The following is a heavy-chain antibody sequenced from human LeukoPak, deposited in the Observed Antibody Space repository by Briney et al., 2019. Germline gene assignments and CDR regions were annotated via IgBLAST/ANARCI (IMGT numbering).Heavy chain of an antibody. D-gene: IGHD3-10*01. Sequence: PGGSLRLSCAASGFTFSSYSMNWVRQAPGKGLEWVSSISSSSSYIYYADSVKGRFTISRDNAKNSLYLQMNSLRAEDTAVCYCAADLYYLNGPNDYWGQGTLVTVSS. V-gene: IGHV3-21*01. J-gene: IGHJ4*02. CDR1: GFTFSSYS. CDR2: ISSSSSYI. CDR3: AADLYYLNGPNDY.